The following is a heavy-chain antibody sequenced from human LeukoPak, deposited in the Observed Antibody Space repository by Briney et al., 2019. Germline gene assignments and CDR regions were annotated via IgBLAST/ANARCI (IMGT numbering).Heavy chain of an antibody. V-gene: IGHV3-48*03. CDR3: ARERSQNLFDY. Sequence: GGSLRLSCAASGFTFRSYEMSWVRQAPGKGLEWVSNVSSGGGTIHYADSVKGRFTISRDNAKNSLFLQMNSLRAGDTAVYYCARERSQNLFDYWGQGTLVTVSS. CDR1: GFTFRSYE. J-gene: IGHJ4*02. CDR2: VSSGGGTI. D-gene: IGHD2/OR15-2a*01.